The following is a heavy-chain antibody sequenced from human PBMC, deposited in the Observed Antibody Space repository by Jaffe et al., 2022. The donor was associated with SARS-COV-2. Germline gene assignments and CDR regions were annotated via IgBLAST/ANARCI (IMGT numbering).Heavy chain of an antibody. CDR2: ISDDGSDT. D-gene: IGHD3-10*01. J-gene: IGHJ4*02. CDR1: GFTFSTSA. CDR3: ARSRVRYTSGSYWPN. Sequence: QVQLVESGGGVVQPGRSLRLSCAASGFTFSTSAMHWVRQAPGKGLEWVAVISDDGSDTSYADSVKGRFTISRDNSKNTLYLQMNTQTTEDTAVYYCARSRVRYTSGSYWPNWGQGTLVTVSS. V-gene: IGHV3-30*04.